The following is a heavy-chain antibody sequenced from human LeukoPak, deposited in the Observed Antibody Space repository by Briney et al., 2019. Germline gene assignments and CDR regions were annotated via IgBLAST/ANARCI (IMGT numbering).Heavy chain of an antibody. Sequence: SETLSLTCTVSGGCISTITYYWGWIRQPPGKGLEWVGHMYYRGNTFYNPSLKSRVTISVDTSKNQFSLKLRSVTAADTAVYYCARLYGNYQNYFDYWGQGTLVTVSS. J-gene: IGHJ4*02. V-gene: IGHV4-39*07. CDR1: GGCISTITYY. CDR3: ARLYGNYQNYFDY. CDR2: MYYRGNT. D-gene: IGHD1-7*01.